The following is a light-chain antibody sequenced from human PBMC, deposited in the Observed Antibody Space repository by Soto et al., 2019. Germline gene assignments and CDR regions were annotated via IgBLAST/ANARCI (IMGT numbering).Light chain of an antibody. Sequence: QSALTQPASVPGSPGQSITISCTGTSSDDGSYNLVSWYQQHPGKAPKLMIYEGSKRPSGVSNRFSGSKSGNTASLTISGLQAEDEADYYCCSYAGSSTSWVFGGGTKLTVL. CDR1: SSDDGSYNL. J-gene: IGLJ3*02. V-gene: IGLV2-23*01. CDR3: CSYAGSSTSWV. CDR2: EGS.